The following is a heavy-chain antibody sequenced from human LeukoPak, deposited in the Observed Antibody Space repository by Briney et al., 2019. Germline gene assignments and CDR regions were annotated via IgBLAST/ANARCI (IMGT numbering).Heavy chain of an antibody. CDR3: DCSSNNCCAAGDY. V-gene: IGHV3-20*04. J-gene: IGHJ4*02. Sequence: PGGSLRLSCAASGFTFDGYGMSWVRQAPGKGLEWVSGINWNGGSTNYADSVKGRFTISRDNSKNILSLQMNSLRAEDTAVYYCDCSSNNCCAAGDYWGQGTLVTVSS. D-gene: IGHD2-2*01. CDR1: GFTFDGYG. CDR2: INWNGGST.